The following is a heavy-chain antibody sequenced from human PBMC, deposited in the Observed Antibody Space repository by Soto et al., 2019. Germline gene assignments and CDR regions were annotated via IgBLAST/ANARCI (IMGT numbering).Heavy chain of an antibody. J-gene: IGHJ4*02. CDR1: GFTFSSYG. CDR3: ARAVAGTLDY. V-gene: IGHV3-33*01. D-gene: IGHD6-19*01. Sequence: QVQLVESGGGVVQPGRSLRLSCAASGFTFSSYGMHWVRQAPGKGLEWVAVIWYDGSNKYYVDSVKGRFTISRDNSKNTLYLQMNSLRAEDTAVHYCARAVAGTLDYWGQGTLVTVSS. CDR2: IWYDGSNK.